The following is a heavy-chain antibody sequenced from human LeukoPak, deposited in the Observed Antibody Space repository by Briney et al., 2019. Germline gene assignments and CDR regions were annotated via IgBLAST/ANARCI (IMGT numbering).Heavy chain of an antibody. V-gene: IGHV4-30-2*01. J-gene: IGHJ6*02. CDR1: GGSISRGGYY. CDR2: IHHSGTA. D-gene: IGHD3-16*01. CDR3: VRDRVMAAGWGRDYDYGMDV. Sequence: SETLSLTCAVSGGSISRGGYYWNWIRQPPGKGLEWIGYIHHSGTAYYNPALKSRVIISVDKSKNQFSLWVNSVTAADTAVYYCVRDRVMAAGWGRDYDYGMDVWGRGTTVIVSS.